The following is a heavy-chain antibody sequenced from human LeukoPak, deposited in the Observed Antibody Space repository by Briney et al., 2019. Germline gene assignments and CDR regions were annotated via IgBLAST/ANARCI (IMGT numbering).Heavy chain of an antibody. V-gene: IGHV4-34*01. J-gene: IGHJ4*02. Sequence: SETLSLTCAVYGGSFSGYYWSWIRQPPGKGLEWIGEINHSGSTNYNPSLKSRVTIAVDTSKNQFSLKLSSVTAADTAVYYCARELMDDYVWGSYRPIDYWGQGTLVTVSS. CDR2: INHSGST. CDR3: ARELMDDYVWGSYRPIDY. D-gene: IGHD3-16*02. CDR1: GGSFSGYY.